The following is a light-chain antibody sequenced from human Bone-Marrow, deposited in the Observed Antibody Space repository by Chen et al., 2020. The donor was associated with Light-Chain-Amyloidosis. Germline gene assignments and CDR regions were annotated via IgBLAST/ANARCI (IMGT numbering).Light chain of an antibody. CDR2: EVT. CDR3: SSYTITNTLV. Sequence: QSAMTQPASVSGSPGQSITSSCTGTSSDVGGDNHVSWYQQHPDKAPKLMIYEVTNRPSWVPDRFSGSKSDNTASLTSSGLQTEDEADYFCSSYTITNTLVFGSGTRVTVL. V-gene: IGLV2-14*01. CDR1: SSDVGGDNH. J-gene: IGLJ1*01.